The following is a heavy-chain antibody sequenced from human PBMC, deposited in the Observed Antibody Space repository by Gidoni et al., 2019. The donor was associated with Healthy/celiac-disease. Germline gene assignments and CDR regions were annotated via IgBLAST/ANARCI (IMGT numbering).Heavy chain of an antibody. CDR3: ARQSVVNAYGMDV. J-gene: IGHJ6*02. V-gene: IGHV1-2*04. CDR2: INPNSGGT. Sequence: QVQLVQSGAEVKKPGASVKVSCKASGYPFTGYYMHWVRQAPGQGLEWMGWINPNSGGTNYAQKFQGWVTMTRDTSISTAYMGLSRLRSDDTAVYYCARQSVVNAYGMDVWGQGTTVTVSS. CDR1: GYPFTGYY. D-gene: IGHD2-2*01.